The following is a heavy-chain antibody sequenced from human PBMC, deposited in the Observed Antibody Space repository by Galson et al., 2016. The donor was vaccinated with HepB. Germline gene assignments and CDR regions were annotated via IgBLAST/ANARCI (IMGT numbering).Heavy chain of an antibody. J-gene: IGHJ6*02. Sequence: SLRLSCAASGFTFTNYWMTWVRQAPGKGLEWVSGIYSGGNTYYADSVKGRFTISRDNSKNTLYLQMNSLRAEDTAVYYCARDRDTILSYYGMDVWGQGTTITVSS. CDR1: GFTFTNYW. CDR2: IYSGGNT. CDR3: ARDRDTILSYYGMDV. D-gene: IGHD3-9*01. V-gene: IGHV3-66*01.